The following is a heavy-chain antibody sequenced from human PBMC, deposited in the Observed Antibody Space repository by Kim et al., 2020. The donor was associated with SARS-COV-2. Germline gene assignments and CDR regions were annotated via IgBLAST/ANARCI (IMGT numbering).Heavy chain of an antibody. Sequence: GGSLRLSCVASGFPSRNYAMNWVRQAAGKGLEWVSVISGSVNATYYADSLEGRFTISRDNSKNILYLQMDSLRVEDTAVYYCVKAVGLLVAGHLDYWGQGTPVTVSS. V-gene: IGHV3-23*01. CDR2: ISGSVNAT. CDR3: VKAVGLLVAGHLDY. CDR1: GFPSRNYA. D-gene: IGHD6-19*01. J-gene: IGHJ4*02.